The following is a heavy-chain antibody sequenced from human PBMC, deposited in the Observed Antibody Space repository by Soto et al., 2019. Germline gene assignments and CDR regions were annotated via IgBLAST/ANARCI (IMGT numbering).Heavy chain of an antibody. V-gene: IGHV3-48*02. CDR3: ARSVEGHFDY. Sequence: EVQLAESGGALVQREGSLRLSCVASGFTFSVYSMNWVRQAPGKGLEWFSYITSDTKTIKYADSVKGRFTISRDNAKNSVYLQMNSLRDEDTAVYYCARSVEGHFDYWGQGTVVTVSS. CDR2: ITSDTKTI. D-gene: IGHD6-19*01. J-gene: IGHJ4*02. CDR1: GFTFSVYS.